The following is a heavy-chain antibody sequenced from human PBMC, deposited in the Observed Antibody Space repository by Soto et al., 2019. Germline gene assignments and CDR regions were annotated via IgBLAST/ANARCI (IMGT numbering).Heavy chain of an antibody. Sequence: NLYRTCSVSGVTMSYGAYSWTWIRQSPGKGLEWLGYISHLETTYYNPSFRSRLSLSIYRTRNQFFLSLRSMTAADNSDYYGVRWGDYVSFDFWVQ. D-gene: IGHD3-16*01. CDR2: ISHLETT. V-gene: IGHV4-30-2*06. CDR3: VRWGDYVSFDF. J-gene: IGHJ4*02. CDR1: GVTMSYGAYS.